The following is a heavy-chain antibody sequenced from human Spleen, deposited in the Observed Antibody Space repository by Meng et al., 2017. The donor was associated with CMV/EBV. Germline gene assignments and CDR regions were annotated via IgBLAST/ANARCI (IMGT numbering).Heavy chain of an antibody. D-gene: IGHD3-3*01. V-gene: IGHV4-61*01. Sequence: SVSSGSYYWSWIRQPPGKGLEWIGYIYYSGSTNYNPSLKSRVTISVDMSKNQFSLKLSSVTAADTAVYYCARDPVDDFWSGYPGVPFWGQGTLVTVSS. CDR1: SVSSGSYY. CDR2: IYYSGST. J-gene: IGHJ4*02. CDR3: ARDPVDDFWSGYPGVPF.